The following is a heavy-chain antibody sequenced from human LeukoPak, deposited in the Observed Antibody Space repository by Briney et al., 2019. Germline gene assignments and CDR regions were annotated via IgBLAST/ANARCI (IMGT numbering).Heavy chain of an antibody. CDR3: ARDRGQWLVLDYFDY. CDR2: ISAYNGNT. Sequence: GASVTVSFTASGYTFTIYGISWVRQAPGQGLEWVGWISAYNGNTNYAQKLQGRVTMTTDTSTSTAYMELRSLRSDDTAVYYCARDRGQWLVLDYFDYWGQGTLVTVS. J-gene: IGHJ4*02. D-gene: IGHD6-19*01. V-gene: IGHV1-18*01. CDR1: GYTFTIYG.